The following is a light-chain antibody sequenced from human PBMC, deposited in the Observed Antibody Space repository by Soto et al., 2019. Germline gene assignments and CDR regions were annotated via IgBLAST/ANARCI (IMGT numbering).Light chain of an antibody. Sequence: QSVLTQPASVSGSPGQSITVSCTGTSSDVGGYNYVSWYQQHPSKAPRLMIYDVTNRPSGVSNRFSGSKSGNTASLTISGLQAEDEADYYCSSYRRGSTYVFGTGTKLTVL. J-gene: IGLJ1*01. V-gene: IGLV2-14*01. CDR2: DVT. CDR1: SSDVGGYNY. CDR3: SSYRRGSTYV.